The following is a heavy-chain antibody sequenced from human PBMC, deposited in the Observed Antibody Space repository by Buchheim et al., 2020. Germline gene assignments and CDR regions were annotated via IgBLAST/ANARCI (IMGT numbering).Heavy chain of an antibody. Sequence: EVQLVESGGGLVQPGGSLRLSCAASGFTFSTYWMSWVRQAPGKGLEWVANIKEDGSDKYYVDYVKGRFTVSRDNAKNTLYLQLNSLRSEDTAVYYCARDFWWLWDYWGQGTL. CDR2: IKEDGSDK. D-gene: IGHD2-15*01. J-gene: IGHJ4*02. V-gene: IGHV3-7*01. CDR3: ARDFWWLWDY. CDR1: GFTFSTYW.